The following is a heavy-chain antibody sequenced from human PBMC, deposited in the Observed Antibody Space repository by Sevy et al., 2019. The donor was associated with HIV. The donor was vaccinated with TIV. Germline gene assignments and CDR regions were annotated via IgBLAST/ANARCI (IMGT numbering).Heavy chain of an antibody. Sequence: ASVKVSCKASGYTFTGYYMHWVRQAPGQGLEWMGWINPNSGGTNYAQKFQGRVTMTRETSISTAYMELSRLRSDDTAVYYCARDTGRYCSGGSCYHFDYWGQGTLVTVSS. J-gene: IGHJ4*02. CDR3: ARDTGRYCSGGSCYHFDY. CDR2: INPNSGGT. V-gene: IGHV1-2*02. D-gene: IGHD2-15*01. CDR1: GYTFTGYY.